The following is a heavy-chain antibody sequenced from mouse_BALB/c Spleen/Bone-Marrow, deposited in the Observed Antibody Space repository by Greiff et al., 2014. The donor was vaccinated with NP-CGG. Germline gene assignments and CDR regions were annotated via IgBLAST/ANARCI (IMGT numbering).Heavy chain of an antibody. Sequence: VQLQQPGPELVKPGASVKMSCKASGYTFTSYVIHWVKQKPGQGLGWIGYINPYNDGTKYNEKFKGKATLTSDKSSSTAYMELSSLTSKDSAVYYCARWRYPYAMDYWGQGTSVTVSS. CDR1: GYTFTSYV. CDR3: ARWRYPYAMDY. CDR2: INPYNDGT. J-gene: IGHJ4*01. V-gene: IGHV1-14*01. D-gene: IGHD2-12*01.